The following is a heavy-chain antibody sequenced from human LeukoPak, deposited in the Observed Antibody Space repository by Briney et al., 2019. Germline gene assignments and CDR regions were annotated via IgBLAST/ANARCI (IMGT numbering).Heavy chain of an antibody. V-gene: IGHV4-39*01. Sequence: SETLSLTCTVSGGSISSSSYYWGWIRQPPGKGLEWIGSIYYSGSTYYNPSLKSRVTISVDTSKNQLSLKLSSVTAADTAVYYCARQIYGDYGNWFDPWGQGTLVTVSS. CDR1: GGSISSSSYY. CDR2: IYYSGST. D-gene: IGHD4-17*01. CDR3: ARQIYGDYGNWFDP. J-gene: IGHJ5*02.